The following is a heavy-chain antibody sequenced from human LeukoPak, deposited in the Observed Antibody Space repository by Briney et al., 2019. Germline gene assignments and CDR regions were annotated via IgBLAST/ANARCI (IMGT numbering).Heavy chain of an antibody. CDR2: IYYSGST. V-gene: IGHV4-59*08. J-gene: IGHJ4*02. CDR1: GGSISSYY. D-gene: IGHD2-21*02. Sequence: PSETLSLTCTVSGGSISSYYWSWIRQPPGKGLEWIGYIYYSGSTNYNPSLKSRVTISVDTSKNQFSLKLSSVTAADTAVYYCARQPTYCGGDCYSEGLFDCWGQGTLVTVSS. CDR3: ARQPTYCGGDCYSEGLFDC.